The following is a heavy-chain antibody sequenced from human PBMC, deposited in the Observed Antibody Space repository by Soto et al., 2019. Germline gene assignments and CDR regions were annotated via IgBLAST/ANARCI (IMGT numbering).Heavy chain of an antibody. J-gene: IGHJ4*02. D-gene: IGHD2-2*01. Sequence: QVQLVESGGGVVQPGRSLRLSCAASGFSFSIYGMHWVRQAPGKGLEWVAVISYDGSNKQYADSVKGRFTISRDNSKNTVYLQMNSLRTEDAAVYYCANDDLDHCSSISCYGFDSWGQGNLVTVSS. CDR1: GFSFSIYG. V-gene: IGHV3-30*18. CDR3: ANDDLDHCSSISCYGFDS. CDR2: ISYDGSNK.